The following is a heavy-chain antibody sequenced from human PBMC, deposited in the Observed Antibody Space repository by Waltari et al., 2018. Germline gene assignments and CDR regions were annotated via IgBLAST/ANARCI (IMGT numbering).Heavy chain of an antibody. CDR3: ARDGVYCSGGSCYSVLDY. CDR2: IYYSGST. D-gene: IGHD2-15*01. CDR1: GGSISSHY. Sequence: QVQLQESGPGLVKPSETLSLTCTVSGGSISSHYWSWIRQPPGKGLEWIGYIYYSGSTNYNPSRKSRVTISVDTSKNQFSLKLSSVTAADTAVYYCARDGVYCSGGSCYSVLDYWGQGTLVTVSS. V-gene: IGHV4-59*11. J-gene: IGHJ4*02.